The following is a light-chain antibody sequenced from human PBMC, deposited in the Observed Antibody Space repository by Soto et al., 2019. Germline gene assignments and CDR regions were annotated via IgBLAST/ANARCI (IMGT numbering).Light chain of an antibody. CDR1: ESISSN. J-gene: IGKJ4*01. Sequence: EIVMTQSPAILSVSPGERATLSCRANESISSNLAWYQQKPGRAPRLLIYGAATRATGIPARFSGSGSGTDFTLTINSLQSEDFAVYYYQMYNNWVGTFGGGTKVEIK. CDR2: GAA. CDR3: QMYNNWVGT. V-gene: IGKV3-15*01.